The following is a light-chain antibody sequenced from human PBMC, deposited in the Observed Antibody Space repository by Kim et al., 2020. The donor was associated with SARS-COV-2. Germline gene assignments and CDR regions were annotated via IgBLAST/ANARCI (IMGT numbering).Light chain of an antibody. CDR3: SSRDSSGVV. CDR1: GLRNYY. Sequence: SVALGQTVRITCQGDGLRNYYASWYQQKPGKAPVLVFYGKNNRPSGIPVRFSGSTSRNTASLTITGTQAEDEAAYYCSSRDSSGVVFCGGTKVTVL. J-gene: IGLJ2*01. V-gene: IGLV3-19*01. CDR2: GKN.